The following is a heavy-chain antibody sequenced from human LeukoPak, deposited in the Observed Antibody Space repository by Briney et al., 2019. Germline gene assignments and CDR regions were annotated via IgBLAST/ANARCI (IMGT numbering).Heavy chain of an antibody. D-gene: IGHD2-2*01. J-gene: IGHJ3*02. V-gene: IGHV3-43*02. CDR2: ISGDGGST. Sequence: PGGSLRLSCAASGFTFSSFAMHWVRQAPGKGLEWVSLISGDGGSTYYADSVKGRFTISRDNSKNSLYLQMNSLRTEDTALYYCAKDLWRQYQLPERAAFDIWGQGTMVTVSS. CDR1: GFTFSSFA. CDR3: AKDLWRQYQLPERAAFDI.